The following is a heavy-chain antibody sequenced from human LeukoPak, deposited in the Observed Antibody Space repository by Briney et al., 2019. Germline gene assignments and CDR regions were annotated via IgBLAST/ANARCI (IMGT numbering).Heavy chain of an antibody. D-gene: IGHD5-24*01. CDR2: IWYDGSKK. Sequence: GGSLRLSCAASGFSFSNYGIHWVRQAPGKGLEWVAFIWYDGSKKYYTDSVRGRFTISRDNSKNTLYLQMNSLRAEDTAVYYCAKGEYNYYMDVWGKGTTVTVSS. CDR3: AKGEYNYYMDV. CDR1: GFSFSNYG. J-gene: IGHJ6*03. V-gene: IGHV3-30*02.